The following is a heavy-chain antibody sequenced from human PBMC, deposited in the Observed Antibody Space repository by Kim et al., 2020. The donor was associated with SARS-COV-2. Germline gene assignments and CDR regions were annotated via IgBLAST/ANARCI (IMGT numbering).Heavy chain of an antibody. CDR3: ARTIRDFGGYYFDY. Sequence: GGSLRLSCAASGFMFRTYWMSWVRQAPGKGLEWVANIKQDGSEKNFVDSVKGRFTISRDNAKNSLSLQMKSLRAEDTAVYYCARTIRDFGGYYFDYWGQGALVTVSS. CDR1: GFMFRTYW. CDR2: IKQDGSEK. D-gene: IGHD2-15*01. J-gene: IGHJ4*02. V-gene: IGHV3-7*03.